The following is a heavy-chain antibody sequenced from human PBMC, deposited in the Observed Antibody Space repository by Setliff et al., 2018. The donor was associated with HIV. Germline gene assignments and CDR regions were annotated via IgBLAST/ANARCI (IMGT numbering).Heavy chain of an antibody. J-gene: IGHJ4*02. Sequence: SETLSLTCTVSGGSISSHYWSWIRLPPGKGLEWIGEIYHSGSTIYNPSLKSRVTISVDTSKNQFSLKLSSVTAADTAVYYCARDYGDSDYWGQGTLVTVSS. D-gene: IGHD4-17*01. CDR1: GGSISSHY. CDR2: IYHSGST. CDR3: ARDYGDSDY. V-gene: IGHV4-34*01.